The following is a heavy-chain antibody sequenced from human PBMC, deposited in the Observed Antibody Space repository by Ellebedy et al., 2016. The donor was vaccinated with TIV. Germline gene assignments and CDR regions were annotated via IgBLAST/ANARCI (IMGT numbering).Heavy chain of an antibody. D-gene: IGHD3-22*01. CDR1: GDTITRYA. Sequence: AASVKVSCKASGDTITRYAIHWVRQAPGQRPEWMGWINGGNGDTSYSPKFQGRVTLTRDTSASTAYMELSSLRFDDTAVYYCARTSDSSTYYQYYYGVDVWGQGTTVTVSS. J-gene: IGHJ6*02. V-gene: IGHV1-3*01. CDR3: ARTSDSSTYYQYYYGVDV. CDR2: INGGNGDT.